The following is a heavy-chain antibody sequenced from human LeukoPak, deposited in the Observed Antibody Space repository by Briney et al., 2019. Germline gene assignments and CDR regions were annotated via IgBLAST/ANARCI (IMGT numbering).Heavy chain of an antibody. V-gene: IGHV3-48*04. CDR3: ARSWLSHCFDY. D-gene: IGHD3-22*01. Sequence: PGGSLRLSCAASGFTFSSYSMNWVRQAPGKGLEWVSYISSSGSTIYYADSVKGRFTISRDNAKNSLYLQMNSLRAEDTAVYYCARSWLSHCFDYWGQGTLVTVSS. J-gene: IGHJ4*02. CDR2: ISSSGSTI. CDR1: GFTFSSYS.